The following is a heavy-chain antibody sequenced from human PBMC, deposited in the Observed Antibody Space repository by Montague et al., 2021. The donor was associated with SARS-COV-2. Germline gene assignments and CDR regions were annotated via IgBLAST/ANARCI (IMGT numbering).Heavy chain of an antibody. CDR1: GGSISSSSYY. J-gene: IGHJ6*02. CDR2: IYYSGST. V-gene: IGHV4-39*02. CDR3: AREAYSYDSRGYYGGGYYYYYGLGV. Sequence: SETLSLTCTVSGGSISSSSYYWGWIRQPPGKGLEWIGSIYYSGSTYYNPSLKSRVTISVDTSKNQFSLKLISVTAADTAVYYCAREAYSYDSRGYYGGGYYYYYGLGVWGQGTTVTVSS. D-gene: IGHD3-22*01.